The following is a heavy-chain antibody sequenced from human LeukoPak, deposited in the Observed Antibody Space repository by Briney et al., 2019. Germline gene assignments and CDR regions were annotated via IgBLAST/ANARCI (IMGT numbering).Heavy chain of an antibody. Sequence: GGSLRLSCAASGFTFSSYAMSWVRQAPGKGLEWVSAISGSGGSTYYADSVRGRFTISRDNSKNTLYLQMNSLRAEDTAVYYCAKDMTLYCGGDCYSFDYWGQGTLVTVSS. V-gene: IGHV3-23*01. CDR2: ISGSGGST. D-gene: IGHD2-21*02. J-gene: IGHJ4*02. CDR1: GFTFSSYA. CDR3: AKDMTLYCGGDCYSFDY.